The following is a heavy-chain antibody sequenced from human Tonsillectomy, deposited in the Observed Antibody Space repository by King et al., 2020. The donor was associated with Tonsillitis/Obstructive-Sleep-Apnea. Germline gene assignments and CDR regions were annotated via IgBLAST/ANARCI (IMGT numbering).Heavy chain of an antibody. J-gene: IGHJ3*02. CDR2: LYSGGST. Sequence: QLVQSGGGWVQPGGSLRLSCAASGFTVSSNYMNWVRQAPGKGLEWVSLLYSGGSTYYADSVKGRFTISRDNSKNTLYLQMNSLRAEDTAVYYCPRGRESTSSSVAFDIWGQGTMVTVSS. D-gene: IGHD2-2*01. CDR1: GFTVSSNY. V-gene: IGHV3-53*04. CDR3: PRGRESTSSSVAFDI.